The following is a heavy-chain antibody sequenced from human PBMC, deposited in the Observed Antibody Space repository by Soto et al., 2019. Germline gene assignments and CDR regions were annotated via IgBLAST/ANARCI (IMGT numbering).Heavy chain of an antibody. CDR1: GYTFTSYG. CDR2: ISAYNGNT. D-gene: IGHD3-10*01. V-gene: IGHV1-18*01. J-gene: IGHJ4*02. Sequence: QVQLVQSGAEVKKPGASVKVSCKASGYTFTSYGISWVRQAPGQGLEWMGWISAYNGNTNYAQKLQGRVTMITDTSTSTAYMELRSLRSDDTAVYYCARDPHYYGSGSYYGQNDYWGQGTLVTVSS. CDR3: ARDPHYYGSGSYYGQNDY.